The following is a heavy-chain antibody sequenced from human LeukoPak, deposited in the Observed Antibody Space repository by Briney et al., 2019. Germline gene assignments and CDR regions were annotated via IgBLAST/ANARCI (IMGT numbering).Heavy chain of an antibody. CDR1: GFTFSSYS. J-gene: IGHJ3*02. CDR3: ARDDGGLGYCSSTSCLDAFDI. CDR2: ISSSSSYI. Sequence: PGGSLRLSCAASGFTFSSYSMNWVRQAPGKGLEWVSSISSSSSYIYYADSVKGRFTISRDNAKNSLYLQMNSLRAEDTAVYYCARDDGGLGYCSSTSCLDAFDIWGQGTMVTVSS. D-gene: IGHD2-2*01. V-gene: IGHV3-21*01.